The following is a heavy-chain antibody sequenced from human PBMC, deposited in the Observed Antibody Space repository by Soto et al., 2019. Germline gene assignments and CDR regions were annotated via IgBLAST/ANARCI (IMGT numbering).Heavy chain of an antibody. CDR3: AGAPRYSSSWYYFDY. V-gene: IGHV4-34*01. CDR2: INHSGST. D-gene: IGHD6-13*01. Sequence: PSETLSLTCAVYGWSFSGYYWSWIRQPPGTGLEWIGEINHSGSTNYNPSLKSRVTISVDTSKNQFSLKLSSVTAADTAVYYCAGAPRYSSSWYYFDYWGQGTLVTVSS. CDR1: GWSFSGYY. J-gene: IGHJ4*02.